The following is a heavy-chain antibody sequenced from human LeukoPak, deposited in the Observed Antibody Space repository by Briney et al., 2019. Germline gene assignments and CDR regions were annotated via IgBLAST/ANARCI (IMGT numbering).Heavy chain of an antibody. V-gene: IGHV4-39*07. Sequence: SETLSLTCTVSGGSISSSSYSWGWIRQPPGKGLEWIGEINHSGSTNYNPSLKSRVTISVDTSKNQFSLKLSSVTAADTAVYYCATYCSGGSCYSGFDYWGQGTLVTVSS. J-gene: IGHJ4*02. CDR2: INHSGST. D-gene: IGHD2-15*01. CDR3: ATYCSGGSCYSGFDY. CDR1: GGSISSSSYS.